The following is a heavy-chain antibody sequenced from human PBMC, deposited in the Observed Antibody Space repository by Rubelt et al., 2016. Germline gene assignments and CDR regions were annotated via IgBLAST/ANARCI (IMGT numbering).Heavy chain of an antibody. D-gene: IGHD3-10*01. Sequence: QVQLQQWGAGLLKPSETLSLTCAVYGGSFSGYYWSWIRQPPGKGLEWIGEIKHSGSTNYNPSLKSRVNISVDTSKNQFSLKLGSVTAADTAVYYCARVSRGSGLDPWGQGTLVTVSS. J-gene: IGHJ5*02. CDR3: ARVSRGSGLDP. V-gene: IGHV4-34*01. CDR1: GGSFSGYY. CDR2: IKHSGST.